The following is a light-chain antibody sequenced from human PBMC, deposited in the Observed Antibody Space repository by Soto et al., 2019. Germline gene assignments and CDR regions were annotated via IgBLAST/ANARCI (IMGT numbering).Light chain of an antibody. CDR1: SSDAGGYNF. CDR2: DVS. CDR3: SSYTSSSTYV. Sequence: QSALTQPATVSGSPGQSITISCTGTSSDAGGYNFVSWYQQHPGKAPKLMIYDVSSRPSGVSDRFSGSKSGNTASLTISGLQAEDEADYYCSSYTSSSTYVFGTGTKLTVL. V-gene: IGLV2-14*01. J-gene: IGLJ1*01.